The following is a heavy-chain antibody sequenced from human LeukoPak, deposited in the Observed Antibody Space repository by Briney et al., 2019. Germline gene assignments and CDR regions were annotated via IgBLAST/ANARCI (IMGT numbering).Heavy chain of an antibody. V-gene: IGHV7-4-1*02. J-gene: IGHJ4*02. Sequence: ASVKVSCKASGYTFTSYAMNWVRQAPGQGLEWMGWINTNTGNPTYAQGFTGRFVFSLDTSVSTAYLQISSLKAEDTAVYYCAKGGYCSGGSCYYGDLDYWGQGTLVTVSS. CDR3: AKGGYCSGGSCYYGDLDY. CDR2: INTNTGNP. CDR1: GYTFTSYA. D-gene: IGHD2-15*01.